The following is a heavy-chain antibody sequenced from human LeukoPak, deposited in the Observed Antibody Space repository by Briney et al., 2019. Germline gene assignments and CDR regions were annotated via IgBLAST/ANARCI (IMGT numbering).Heavy chain of an antibody. J-gene: IGHJ3*02. Sequence: ASVKVSCKASGYTFTSYGISWVRQAPGQGLEWMGWISAYNGNTNYAQKLQGRVTMTTDTSTSTAYMELRSLRSDDTAVYYCARDEGDTVTRRTFVIWGQGTMVTVSS. CDR1: GYTFTSYG. CDR3: ARDEGDTVTRRTFVI. D-gene: IGHD4-17*01. V-gene: IGHV1-18*01. CDR2: ISAYNGNT.